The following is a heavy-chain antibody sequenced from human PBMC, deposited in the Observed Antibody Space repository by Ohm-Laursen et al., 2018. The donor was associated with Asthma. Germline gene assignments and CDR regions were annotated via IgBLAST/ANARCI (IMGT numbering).Heavy chain of an antibody. D-gene: IGHD6-13*01. J-gene: IGHJ6*02. Sequence: GASVKVSCKVSGYTLTELSMHWVRQAPGKGLEWMGGFDPEDGETIYAQKFQGRVTMTEDTSTDTAYMELSSLRSEDTAVYYCARPGESSSWWPYYYGMDVWGQGTTVTVSS. CDR1: GYTLTELS. CDR2: FDPEDGET. V-gene: IGHV1-24*01. CDR3: ARPGESSSWWPYYYGMDV.